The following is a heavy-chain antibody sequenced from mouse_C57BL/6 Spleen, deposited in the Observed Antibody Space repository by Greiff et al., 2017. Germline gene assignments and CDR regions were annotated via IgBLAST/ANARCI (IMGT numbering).Heavy chain of an antibody. D-gene: IGHD3-3*01. CDR2: IYPGSGST. CDR1: GYTFTSYW. V-gene: IGHV1-55*01. CDR3: ARRGPHWAMDY. J-gene: IGHJ4*01. Sequence: QVQLKQSGAELVKPGASVKMSCKASGYTFTSYWITWVKQRPGQGLEWIGDIYPGSGSTNYNEKFKSKATLTVDTSSSTAYMQLSSLTSEDSAVYYCARRGPHWAMDYWGQGTSVTVSS.